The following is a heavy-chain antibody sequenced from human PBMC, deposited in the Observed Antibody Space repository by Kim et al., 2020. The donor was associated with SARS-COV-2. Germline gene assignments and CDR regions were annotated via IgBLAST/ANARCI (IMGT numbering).Heavy chain of an antibody. CDR3: ARDLAYGDFHYYFDY. J-gene: IGHJ4*01. Sequence: GGSLRLSCDVSGINFNEYSMNWVRQAPGKGLEWVSFISSQADDIYYADSVRGRFTVSRDSAKNSLYLHMKNLRVEDTAVYYCARDLAYGDFHYYFDYWG. CDR1: GINFNEYS. CDR2: ISSQADDI. V-gene: IGHV3-21*06. D-gene: IGHD4-17*01.